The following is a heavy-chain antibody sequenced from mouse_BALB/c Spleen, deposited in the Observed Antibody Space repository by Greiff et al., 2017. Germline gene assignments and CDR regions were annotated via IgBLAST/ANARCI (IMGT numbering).Heavy chain of an antibody. CDR1: GYTFTSYW. D-gene: IGHD1-1*01. V-gene: IGHV1-69*02. CDR2: IDPSDSYT. CDR3: ARRDYGSSYCWYFDV. J-gene: IGHJ1*01. Sequence: QVQLKQSGAELVKPGASVKLSCKASGYTFTSYWMHWVKQRPGQGLEWIGEIDPSDSYTNYNQKFKGKATLTVDKSSSTAYMQLSSLTSEDSAVYYCARRDYGSSYCWYFDVWGAGTTVTVSS.